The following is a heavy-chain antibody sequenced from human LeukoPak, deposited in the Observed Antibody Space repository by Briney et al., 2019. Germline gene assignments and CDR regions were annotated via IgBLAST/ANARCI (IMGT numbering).Heavy chain of an antibody. D-gene: IGHD3-22*01. J-gene: IGHJ4*02. CDR1: GFTFSSYS. CDR2: IKSKTDGGTT. CDR3: YYYDSSGYGY. V-gene: IGHV3-15*07. Sequence: PGGSLRLSCAASGFTFSSYSMNWVRQAPGKGLEWVGRIKSKTDGGTTDYAAPVKGRFTISRDDSKNTLYLQMNSLKTEDTAVYYGYYYDSSGYGYWGQGTLVTVSS.